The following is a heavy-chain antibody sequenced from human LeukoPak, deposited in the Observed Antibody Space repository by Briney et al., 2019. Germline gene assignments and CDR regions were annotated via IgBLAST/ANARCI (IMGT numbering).Heavy chain of an antibody. CDR2: ISASGGGT. V-gene: IGHV3-23*01. J-gene: IGHJ4*02. CDR3: AKDPPSLRAQECYFDY. D-gene: IGHD2-2*01. CDR1: GFTFSSYA. Sequence: PGGSLRLSCAASGFTFSSYAMSWVRQAPGKGLEWVSAISASGGGTYYADSVKGRFTISRDNSKNTLYLQMNSLRAEDTAVYYCAKDPPSLRAQECYFDYWGQETLVTVSS.